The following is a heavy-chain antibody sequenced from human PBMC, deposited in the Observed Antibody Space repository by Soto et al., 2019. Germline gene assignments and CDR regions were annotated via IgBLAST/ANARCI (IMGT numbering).Heavy chain of an antibody. J-gene: IGHJ3*02. CDR3: ARGGGVGVAGSSAFDM. CDR2: INPATGSA. D-gene: IGHD6-19*01. CDR1: GYPVTAYY. V-gene: IGHV1-2*02. Sequence: QLHLVQSGAVVKKPGASVTVSCSASGYPVTAYYMHWVRQAPGRGLEWMGGINPATGSAKYTQTFAGGVTMAGVTSPRTVFTELSGLTSWGTAVFYCARGGGVGVAGSSAFDMWGQGTLVTVSS.